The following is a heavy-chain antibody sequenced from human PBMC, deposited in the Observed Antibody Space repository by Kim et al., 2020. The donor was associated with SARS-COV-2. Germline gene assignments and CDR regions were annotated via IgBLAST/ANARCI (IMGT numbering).Heavy chain of an antibody. J-gene: IGHJ3*02. CDR3: ATWGSSMGDAFDI. D-gene: IGHD3-16*01. Sequence: YAQKFQGRVTMTEDTSTDTAYMELSSLRSEDTAVYYCATWGSSMGDAFDIWGQGTMVTVSS. V-gene: IGHV1-24*01.